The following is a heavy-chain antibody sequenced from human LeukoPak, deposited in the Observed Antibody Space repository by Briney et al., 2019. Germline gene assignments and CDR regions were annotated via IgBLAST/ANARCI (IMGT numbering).Heavy chain of an antibody. CDR1: GYTFSTYG. J-gene: IGHJ6*02. CDR3: ARDLGTGSYRMDV. CDR2: ISAYNGNT. D-gene: IGHD2-8*02. V-gene: IGHV1-18*01. Sequence: GASVKVSCKASGYTFSTYGISWVRQAPGQGLEWMGWISAYNGNTNYAQNFQDRVTMTTDISTSTAYMEVKSLRSDDTAAYYCARDLGTGSYRMDVWGQGTTVTVSS.